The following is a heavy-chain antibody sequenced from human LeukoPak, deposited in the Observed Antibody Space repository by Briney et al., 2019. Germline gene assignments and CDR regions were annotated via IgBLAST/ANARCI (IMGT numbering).Heavy chain of an antibody. CDR1: GFTFSSYS. CDR2: ISPTSAYI. V-gene: IGHV3-21*01. CDR3: ARTIYYYESTSYFSDAFDV. D-gene: IGHD3-22*01. J-gene: IGHJ3*01. Sequence: GGSLRLSCAASGFTFSSYSMNWVRQAPGKGLDWVSSISPTSAYIYYQDSVKGRFTISRDDAKNSLYLEMDSLRAEDTAVYYCARTIYYYESTSYFSDAFDVWGQGTMVTVSS.